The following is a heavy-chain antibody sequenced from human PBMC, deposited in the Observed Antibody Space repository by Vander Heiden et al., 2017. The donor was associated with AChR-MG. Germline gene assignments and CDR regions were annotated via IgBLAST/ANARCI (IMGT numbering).Heavy chain of an antibody. D-gene: IGHD2-2*03. V-gene: IGHV3-23*01. CDR1: GFTFSSYA. Sequence: EVQLLEAGGGLVQPGGSLRLSCAASGFTFSSYAMGWVRQAPGKGLEWVSAISGSGGSTYYADSVKGRFTISRDNSKNTLYLQMNSLRAEDTAVYYCAKCLDKSPAGFSSGVGFDYWGQGTLVTVSS. CDR3: AKCLDKSPAGFSSGVGFDY. J-gene: IGHJ4*02. CDR2: ISGSGGST.